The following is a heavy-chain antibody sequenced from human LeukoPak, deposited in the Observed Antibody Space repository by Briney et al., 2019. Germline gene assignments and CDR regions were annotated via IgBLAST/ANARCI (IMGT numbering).Heavy chain of an antibody. CDR3: AAYYYGSGSCGQFDY. D-gene: IGHD3-10*01. CDR1: GFTFDDYG. CDR2: INWNGGST. V-gene: IGHV3-20*04. J-gene: IGHJ4*02. Sequence: GGSLRLSCAASGFTFDDYGMSWVRQAPGKGLEWVSGINWNGGSTGYADSVKGRFTISRDNAKNSLYLQMNNLRAEDTGFYYCAAYYYGSGSCGQFDYWGQGTLVTVSS.